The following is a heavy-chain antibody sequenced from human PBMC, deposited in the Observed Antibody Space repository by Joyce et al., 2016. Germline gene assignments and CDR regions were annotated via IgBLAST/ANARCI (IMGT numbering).Heavy chain of an antibody. J-gene: IGHJ4*02. CDR3: ARAIPGTYYADY. D-gene: IGHD3-3*01. CDR2: SSTSSSYI. Sequence: EVQLVESGGGPVKPGGSLRLSCLASGITCSSYSMNWVRQAPGKGLECVSTSSTSSSYIYYADSGKGRFTISRDNAKNSVHLQMDSLRGDDTAVYYCARAIPGTYYADYWGQGTLVTVTS. V-gene: IGHV3-21*01. CDR1: GITCSSYS.